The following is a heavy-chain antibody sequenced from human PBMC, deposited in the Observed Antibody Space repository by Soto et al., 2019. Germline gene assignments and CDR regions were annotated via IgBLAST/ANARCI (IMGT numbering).Heavy chain of an antibody. Sequence: SVKVSCKASGGTFSSYAISWVRQAPGQGLEWMGGIIPIFGTANYAQKFQGRVTITADESTSTAYMELSSLRSEDTAVYYCARDLLPDRYDFWRGSPGDWLDPWGQGTLVTVSS. CDR1: GGTFSSYA. CDR3: ARDLLPDRYDFWRGSPGDWLDP. D-gene: IGHD3-3*01. J-gene: IGHJ5*02. CDR2: IIPIFGTA. V-gene: IGHV1-69*13.